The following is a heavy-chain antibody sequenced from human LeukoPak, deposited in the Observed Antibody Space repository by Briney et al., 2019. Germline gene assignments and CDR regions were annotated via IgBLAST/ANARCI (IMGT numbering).Heavy chain of an antibody. J-gene: IGHJ3*02. CDR3: ASWEATIHSYDAFDI. CDR1: GDTFTGYD. CDR2: INPNSGGT. D-gene: IGHD5-24*01. Sequence: ASVKVSCKASGDTFTGYDMNWVRQAPGQGLEWMGGINPNSGGTNYAQKFQGRVTMTADESTSTAYMELSRLRSDDTAVYYCASWEATIHSYDAFDIWGEGTMLTVSS. V-gene: IGHV1-2*02.